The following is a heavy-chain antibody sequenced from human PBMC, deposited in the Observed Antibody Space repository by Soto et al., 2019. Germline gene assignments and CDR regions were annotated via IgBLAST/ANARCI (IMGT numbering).Heavy chain of an antibody. D-gene: IGHD3-16*02. V-gene: IGHV1-18*01. Sequence: GASVKISCKASGYTFTSYGISWVRQAPGQGLEWMGWISAYNGNTNYAQKLQGRVTMTTDTSTSTAYMELRSLRSDDTAVYYCARDTDNDDYVWGSYRPFDYWGQGTLVTVSS. J-gene: IGHJ4*02. CDR1: GYTFTSYG. CDR2: ISAYNGNT. CDR3: ARDTDNDDYVWGSYRPFDY.